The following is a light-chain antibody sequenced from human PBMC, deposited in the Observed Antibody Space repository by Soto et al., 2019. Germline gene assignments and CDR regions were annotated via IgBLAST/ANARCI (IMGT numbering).Light chain of an antibody. V-gene: IGKV3-20*01. J-gene: IGKJ5*01. Sequence: EIVLTQSPGTLSLSPGERATLAFRASQSVSSSYLAWYQQKPGQAPRLLIYGASTRATGIPDRFSGSGSGTDFTLTISRLEPEDFAAYYCQQYSSSPSITFGQGTRLEIK. CDR2: GAS. CDR3: QQYSSSPSIT. CDR1: QSVSSSY.